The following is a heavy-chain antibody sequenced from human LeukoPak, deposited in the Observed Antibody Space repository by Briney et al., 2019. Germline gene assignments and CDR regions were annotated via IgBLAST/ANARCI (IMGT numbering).Heavy chain of an antibody. CDR3: AGYYDSSGYYYEGSLGAFDI. V-gene: IGHV3-21*01. D-gene: IGHD3-22*01. CDR2: ISSSSSYI. Sequence: PGGSLRLSCAASGFTFSSYSMNWVRQAPGKWLEWVSSISSSSSYIYYADSVKGRFTISRDNAKNSLYLQMNSLRAEDTAVYYCAGYYDSSGYYYEGSLGAFDIWGQGTMVTVSS. J-gene: IGHJ3*02. CDR1: GFTFSSYS.